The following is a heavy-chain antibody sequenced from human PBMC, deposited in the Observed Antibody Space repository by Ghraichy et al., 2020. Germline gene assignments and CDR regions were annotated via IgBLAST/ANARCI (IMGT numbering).Heavy chain of an antibody. D-gene: IGHD1-1*01. CDR2: IDWDDDK. CDR1: GFSLSTSGMC. CDR3: ARSPTGTAFDI. J-gene: IGHJ3*02. Sequence: QTLSLTCTFSGFSLSTSGMCVSWIRQPPGKALEWLARIDWDDDKYYSTSLKTRLTISKDTSKNQVVLTMTNMDPVDTATYYCARSPTGTAFDIWGQGTMVTVSS. V-gene: IGHV2-70*11.